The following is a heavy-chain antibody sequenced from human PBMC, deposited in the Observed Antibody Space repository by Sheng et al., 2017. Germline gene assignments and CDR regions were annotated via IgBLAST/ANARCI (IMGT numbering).Heavy chain of an antibody. J-gene: IGHJ6*03. CDR2: ISGSGGST. V-gene: IGHV3-23*04. CDR1: GFTFSSYA. Sequence: EVQLVESGGGLVQPGGSLRLSCAASGFTFSSYAMSWVRQAPGKGLEWVSAISGSGGSTYYADSVKGRFTISRDNSKNTLYLQMNSLRAEDTAVYYCAKDAITIFGVAIYYYYYMDVWGQGTTVTVSS. D-gene: IGHD3-3*01. CDR3: AKDAITIFGVAIYYYYYMDV.